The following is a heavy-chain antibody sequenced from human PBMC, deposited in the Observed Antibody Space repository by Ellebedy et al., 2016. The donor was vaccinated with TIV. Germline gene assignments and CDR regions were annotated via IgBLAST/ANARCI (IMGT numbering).Heavy chain of an antibody. V-gene: IGHV3-23*01. J-gene: IGHJ4*02. CDR2: ISGSGDRT. CDR1: GFTFTTYA. CDR3: VRDFDF. Sequence: GESLKISXAASGFTFTTYAMTWARQAPGKGLEWVSTISGSGDRTYYADSVRGRFTISRDNSRNTLYLQMTSLRAEDTAVYYCVRDFDFWGQGTLVTVSS.